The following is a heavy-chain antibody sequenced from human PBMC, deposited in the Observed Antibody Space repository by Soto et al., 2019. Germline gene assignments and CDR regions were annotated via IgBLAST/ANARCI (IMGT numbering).Heavy chain of an antibody. CDR3: AQMDFDLYGMDV. Sequence: QITLTESGPTLVKPTQTLTLTCTFSGISLTNSGVGVSWIPQPPGKALEWLAVIYWDDAKHFSPSQKSRLTITKDTSKNQVVLTMTTMDAVDTATYFCAQMDFDLYGMDVWGQGTTVIVSS. D-gene: IGHD3-9*01. J-gene: IGHJ6*02. CDR2: IYWDDAK. V-gene: IGHV2-5*02. CDR1: GISLTNSGVG.